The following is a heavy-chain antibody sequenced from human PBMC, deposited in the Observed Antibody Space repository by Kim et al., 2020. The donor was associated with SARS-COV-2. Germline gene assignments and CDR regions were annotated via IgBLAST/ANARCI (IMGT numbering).Heavy chain of an antibody. Sequence: SETLSLTCTVSGGSINSYYWTWIRQPPGKGLEWIGYIYYSGSTNYNPSLESRVTMSVDTAKNQFSLNLTSVTAADTAVYYCARFGSGSYVVFQHWGQGTLVTVSS. D-gene: IGHD3-10*01. V-gene: IGHV4-59*13. J-gene: IGHJ1*01. CDR3: ARFGSGSYVVFQH. CDR1: GGSINSYY. CDR2: IYYSGST.